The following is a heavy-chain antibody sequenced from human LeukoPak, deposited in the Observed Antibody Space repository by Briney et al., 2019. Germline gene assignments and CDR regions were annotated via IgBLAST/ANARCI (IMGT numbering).Heavy chain of an antibody. CDR1: GYTFTSYY. J-gene: IGHJ6*04. CDR2: INPSGGST. V-gene: IGHV1-46*01. Sequence: ASVKVSCKASGYTFTSYYMHWVRQAPGQGLEWMGIINPSGGSTSYAQKFQGRVTMTRDTSTSTVYMELSSLRSEDTAVYYCARAPTTVPPRGYYYGMDVWGKGTTVTVSS. D-gene: IGHD4-17*01. CDR3: ARAPTTVPPRGYYYGMDV.